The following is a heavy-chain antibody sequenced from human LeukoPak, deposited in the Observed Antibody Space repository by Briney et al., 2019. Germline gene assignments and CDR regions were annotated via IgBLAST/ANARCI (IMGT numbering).Heavy chain of an antibody. J-gene: IGHJ4*02. Sequence: PSETLSLTCTVSGGSISSYYWSWIRQPPGKGLEWIGYIYYRSTNYNPSLKSRVTISIDTSKNQLSLKLSSVTAADTAVYYCASHYDNDGYYYAHFDYWGQGTLVTVSS. CDR2: IYYRST. V-gene: IGHV4-59*08. CDR1: GGSISSYY. D-gene: IGHD3-22*01. CDR3: ASHYDNDGYYYAHFDY.